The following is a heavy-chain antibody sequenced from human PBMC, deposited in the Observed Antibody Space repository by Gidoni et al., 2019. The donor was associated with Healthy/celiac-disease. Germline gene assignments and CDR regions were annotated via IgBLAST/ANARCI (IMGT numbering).Heavy chain of an antibody. J-gene: IGHJ6*02. CDR2: ISWNSGSI. V-gene: IGHV3-9*01. CDR3: ARLGYCSGGSCYDTYYYYGMDV. Sequence: EVQLVESGGGLVQPGRSLGLSCAAAGFPFPDYAMHCVRQAPGKGLAWVSGISWNSGSIGYADSVKGRFTISRDNAKNSLYLQMNSLRAEDTALYYCARLGYCSGGSCYDTYYYYGMDVWGQGTTVTVSS. CDR1: GFPFPDYA. D-gene: IGHD2-15*01.